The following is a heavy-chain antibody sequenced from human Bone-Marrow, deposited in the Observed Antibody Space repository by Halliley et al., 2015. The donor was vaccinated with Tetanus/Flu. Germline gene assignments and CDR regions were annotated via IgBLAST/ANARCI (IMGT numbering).Heavy chain of an antibody. J-gene: IGHJ3*02. D-gene: IGHD1-26*01. CDR3: ARHLVDDAFDI. V-gene: IGHV4-59*08. CDR2: IDYRGSP. Sequence: TLSLTCSVSGGSISSYYLSWIRQPPGGGLEWIGYIDYRGSPNYNPSLKSRVSFSVDTSENQLYLKVSSVTAADTAVYYCARHLVDDAFDIWGQGTRVTVSS. CDR1: GGSISSYY.